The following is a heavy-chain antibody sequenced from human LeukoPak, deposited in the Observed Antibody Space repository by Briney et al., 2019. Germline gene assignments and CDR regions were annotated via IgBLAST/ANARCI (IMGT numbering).Heavy chain of an antibody. CDR1: GFTFSSYS. J-gene: IGHJ4*02. V-gene: IGHV3-21*01. CDR2: ISSSSSYI. Sequence: PGGSLRLSCAASGFTFSSYSMNWVRQAPGKGLEWVSSISSSSSYIYYADSVKGRFTISRDNAKNSLYLQMNSLRAEDTAEYYCARDFEAAAAPDPVNRFDYWGQGTLVTVSS. D-gene: IGHD6-13*01. CDR3: ARDFEAAAAPDPVNRFDY.